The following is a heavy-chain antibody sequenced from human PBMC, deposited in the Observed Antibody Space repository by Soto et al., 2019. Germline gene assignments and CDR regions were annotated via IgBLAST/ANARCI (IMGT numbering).Heavy chain of an antibody. D-gene: IGHD4-4*01. V-gene: IGHV3-30-3*01. CDR3: ARDAFRYSRGAYYDQ. Sequence: QVRLVESGGGAVQPGDSLRLSCDASGFTFSTYDLHWVRQAPGKGLEWVAFISYTGANQYYADSVKGRFTVSRDNAKNIASLLMTSLKPEESAVNYCARDAFRYSRGAYYDQWCHGTLVTVSS. J-gene: IGHJ4*01. CDR2: ISYTGANQ. CDR1: GFTFSTYD.